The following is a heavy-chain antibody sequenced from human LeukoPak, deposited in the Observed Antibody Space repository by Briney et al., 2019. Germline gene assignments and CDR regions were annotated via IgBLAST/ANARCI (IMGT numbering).Heavy chain of an antibody. CDR1: GGTFSSYA. D-gene: IGHD5-24*01. CDR3: ARDDGYNGDY. CDR2: IIPIFGTA. Sequence: GPSVKVSCKASGGTFSSYAISWVRQAPGQGLEWMGRIIPIFGTANYAQKFQGRVTITADKSTSTAYMELSSLRSEDTAVYYCARDDGYNGDYWGQGTLVTVSS. V-gene: IGHV1-69*06. J-gene: IGHJ4*02.